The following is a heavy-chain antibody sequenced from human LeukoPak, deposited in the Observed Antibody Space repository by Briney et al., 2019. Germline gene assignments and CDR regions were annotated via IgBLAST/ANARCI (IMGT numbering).Heavy chain of an antibody. V-gene: IGHV3-23*01. Sequence: GGSLRLSCAASGFTFSSYAMSWVRQAPGKGLEWVSAINGSGGSTYYADSVKGRFTISRDNSKNTLYLQMNSLRAEDTAVYYCARVDSFCSGEGCYYYYGMDVWGQGTTVTVSS. CDR3: ARVDSFCSGEGCYYYYGMDV. J-gene: IGHJ6*02. D-gene: IGHD2-15*01. CDR2: INGSGGST. CDR1: GFTFSSYA.